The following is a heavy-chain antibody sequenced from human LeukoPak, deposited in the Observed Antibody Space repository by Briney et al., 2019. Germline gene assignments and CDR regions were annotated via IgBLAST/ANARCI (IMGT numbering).Heavy chain of an antibody. J-gene: IGHJ4*02. CDR1: GFTITTYA. Sequence: QPGGSLRLSCVASGFTITTYAMYWVRQAPGKGLEWVSGISGGGGTTYYADSVKGRFTISRDNSKNTLYLQMNSLRAEDTAVYYCAKDPGVCSGGSCYTIDYWGQGTLVTVSS. CDR3: AKDPGVCSGGSCYTIDY. CDR2: ISGGGGTT. V-gene: IGHV3-23*01. D-gene: IGHD2-15*01.